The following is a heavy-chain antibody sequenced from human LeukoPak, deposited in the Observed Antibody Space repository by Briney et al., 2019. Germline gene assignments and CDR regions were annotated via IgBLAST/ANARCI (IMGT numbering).Heavy chain of an antibody. D-gene: IGHD3-22*01. CDR1: GYTFTGYY. CDR2: INPNSGGT. CDR3: ARGRIYYDSSGYYWY. J-gene: IGHJ4*02. V-gene: IGHV1-2*02. Sequence: GASVKVSCKASGYTFTGYYMHWVRQAPGQGLEWMGWINPNSGGTNYAQKFQGRVTMTRDTSISTAYMELSRLRSDDTAVYYCARGRIYYDSSGYYWYWGQGTLVTVSS.